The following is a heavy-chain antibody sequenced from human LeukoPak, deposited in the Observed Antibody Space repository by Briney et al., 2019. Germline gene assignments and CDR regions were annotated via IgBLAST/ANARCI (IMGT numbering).Heavy chain of an antibody. CDR2: IIPIFGTA. V-gene: IGHV1-69*05. Sequence: SVKASCKASGGTFSSYAISWVRQAPGQGLEWMGGIIPIFGTANYAQKFQGRLTMTSDTSISTGYMELSTLQFDDTAVYYCAREGQLGLDNWGQGTLVTVSS. CDR1: GGTFSSYA. D-gene: IGHD1-1*01. CDR3: AREGQLGLDN. J-gene: IGHJ1*01.